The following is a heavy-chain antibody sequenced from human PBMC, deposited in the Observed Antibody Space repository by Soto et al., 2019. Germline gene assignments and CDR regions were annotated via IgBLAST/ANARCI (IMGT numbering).Heavy chain of an antibody. CDR3: VRGGHSGGFSNYGC. Sequence: EVQLVESGGGLVQPGGSLRLSCAASGFTFNDYWMHWVRQAPGQGRLWVSRISPDGRSTTYADSVKGRFTISRDNAKNTVYLQVNSLRVEDTAVYYCVRGGHSGGFSNYGCWGQGTLVTVSS. J-gene: IGHJ4*02. V-gene: IGHV3-74*01. CDR1: GFTFNDYW. CDR2: ISPDGRST. D-gene: IGHD1-26*01.